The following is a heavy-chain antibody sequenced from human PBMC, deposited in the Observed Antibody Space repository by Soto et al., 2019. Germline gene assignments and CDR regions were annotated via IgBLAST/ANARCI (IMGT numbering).Heavy chain of an antibody. J-gene: IGHJ4*02. CDR1: VYTFTSYG. CDR2: ISAYNGNT. V-gene: IGHV1-18*01. D-gene: IGHD6-6*01. CDR3: ARAPSIAVRIDY. Sequence: GASVKVSCKASVYTFTSYGSRCVRQAPGQGLEWMGWISAYNGNTNYAQKLQGRVTMTTDTSTSTAYMELRSLGSDDTAVYYCARAPSIAVRIDYWGQGTLVTVSS.